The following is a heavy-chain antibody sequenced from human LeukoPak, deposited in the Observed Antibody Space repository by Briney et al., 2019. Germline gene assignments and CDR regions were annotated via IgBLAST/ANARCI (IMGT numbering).Heavy chain of an antibody. Sequence: PGGSLRLSCAASGFTVSSYAMSWVRQAPGKGLEWVSAISGSGGSTYYADSVKGRFTISRDNSKNTLYLQMNSLRAEDTAVYYCAKGANIVGATDYFDYWGQGTLVTVSS. D-gene: IGHD1-26*01. CDR2: ISGSGGST. V-gene: IGHV3-23*01. CDR3: AKGANIVGATDYFDY. CDR1: GFTVSSYA. J-gene: IGHJ4*02.